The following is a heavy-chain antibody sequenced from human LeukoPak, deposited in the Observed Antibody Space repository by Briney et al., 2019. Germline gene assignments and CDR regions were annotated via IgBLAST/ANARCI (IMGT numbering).Heavy chain of an antibody. CDR3: ARDSSYYGSGSYYV. D-gene: IGHD3-10*01. CDR1: GFTASSNY. Sequence: GGSLRLSCTASGFTASSNYMSWVRQAPGKGLEWVSVIYSGGSTYYADSVKGRFTISRDNSKNTLYLQMNSLRVEDTAVYYCARDSSYYGSGSYYVWGQGTLVTVSS. CDR2: IYSGGST. V-gene: IGHV3-66*01. J-gene: IGHJ4*02.